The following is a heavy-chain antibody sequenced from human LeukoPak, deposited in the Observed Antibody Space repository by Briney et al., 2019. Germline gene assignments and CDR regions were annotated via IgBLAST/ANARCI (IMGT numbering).Heavy chain of an antibody. CDR2: IDTSSSTM. Sequence: GGSLRLSCAASAFTFSDYSMNWVRQAPGKGLEWISYIDTSSSTMYYADSVMGRFTISRDNAKESLYLQMNSLRDEDTAVYYCTREDDSWGPNNLDLWGQGTMVTVSS. D-gene: IGHD7-27*01. V-gene: IGHV3-48*02. J-gene: IGHJ3*01. CDR3: TREDDSWGPNNLDL. CDR1: AFTFSDYS.